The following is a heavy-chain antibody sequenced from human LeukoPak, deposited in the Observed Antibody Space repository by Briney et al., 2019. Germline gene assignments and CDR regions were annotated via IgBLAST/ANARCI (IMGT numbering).Heavy chain of an antibody. CDR1: GGSISSSSSY. D-gene: IGHD3-10*02. CDR3: ASPKITMSEYFQH. V-gene: IGHV4-39*07. Sequence: PSETLSLTCTVSGGSISSSSSYWGWIRQPPGKGLEWIGSLRYGGSTYYNPSLKSRVTISVDTSKNQFSLKLSSVTAADTAAYYCASPKITMSEYFQHWGQGALVTVSS. CDR2: LRYGGST. J-gene: IGHJ1*01.